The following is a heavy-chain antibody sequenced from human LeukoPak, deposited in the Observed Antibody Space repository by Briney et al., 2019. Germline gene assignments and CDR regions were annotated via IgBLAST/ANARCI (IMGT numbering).Heavy chain of an antibody. D-gene: IGHD3-3*01. CDR2: IYYSGST. CDR1: GGSISSSSYY. Sequence: SETLSLTCTVSGGSISSSSYYWGWIRQPPGKGLEWIGSIYYSGSTYYNPSLKSRVTISVDTSKNQFSLKLSSVTAADTAAYYCARYPSEGFGVPKDPLSYYYMDVWGKGTTVTVSS. CDR3: ARYPSEGFGVPKDPLSYYYMDV. V-gene: IGHV4-39*01. J-gene: IGHJ6*03.